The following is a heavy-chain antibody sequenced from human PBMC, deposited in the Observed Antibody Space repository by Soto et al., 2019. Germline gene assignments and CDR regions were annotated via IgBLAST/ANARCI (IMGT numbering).Heavy chain of an antibody. CDR1: GFTFSSYG. D-gene: IGHD5-12*01. Sequence: GGSLRLSCAASGFTFSSYGMHWVRQAPGKGLEWVAVISYDGSNKYYADSVKGRFTISRDNSKNTLYLQMNSLRAEDTAVYYCAKDYSGYDYYYYGMDVGGQGTTVTVSS. CDR2: ISYDGSNK. J-gene: IGHJ6*02. CDR3: AKDYSGYDYYYYGMDV. V-gene: IGHV3-30*18.